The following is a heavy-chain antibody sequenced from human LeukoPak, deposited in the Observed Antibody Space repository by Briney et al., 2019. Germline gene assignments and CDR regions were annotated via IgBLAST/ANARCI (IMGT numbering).Heavy chain of an antibody. Sequence: GGSLRLSCLTSGFTLSANAMSWVRQAPVKGLEWISGISGSGASTHYADSVKGRFTISRDDSRNTLYLQMNSLRGDDTAVYYCAKDVGKWESLHFFDYWGQGTLVTVSS. CDR2: ISGSGAST. V-gene: IGHV3-23*01. CDR3: AKDVGKWESLHFFDY. J-gene: IGHJ4*02. D-gene: IGHD1-26*01. CDR1: GFTLSANA.